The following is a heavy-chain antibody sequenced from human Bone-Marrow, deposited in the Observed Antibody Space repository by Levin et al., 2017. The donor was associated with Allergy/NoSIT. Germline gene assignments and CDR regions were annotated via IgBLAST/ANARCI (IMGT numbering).Heavy chain of an antibody. Sequence: RASVKVSCKTSGYTFNAYFIHWVRQAPGHGLEWMGWINPYSGGTKYAQNFQGRITVTTDTSISTIYMDLSRLTSDDTAMYFCARDLGHNYDSSVFEHWGQGSLVTVSS. CDR3: ARDLGHNYDSSVFEH. CDR2: INPYSGGT. J-gene: IGHJ4*02. V-gene: IGHV1-2*02. D-gene: IGHD3-22*01. CDR1: GYTFNAYF.